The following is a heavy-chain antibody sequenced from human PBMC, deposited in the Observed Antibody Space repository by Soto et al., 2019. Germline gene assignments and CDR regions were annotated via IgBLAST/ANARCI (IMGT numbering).Heavy chain of an antibody. CDR1: GGTFSSYA. V-gene: IGHV1-69*01. D-gene: IGHD3-10*01. CDR2: IIPIFGTA. J-gene: IGHJ5*02. Sequence: QVQLVQSGAEVKKPGSSVKVSCKASGGTFSSYAISWVRQAPGQGLEWMGGIIPIFGTANYAQKFQGRVTITADEPTSTAYMELSSLRSEDTAVYYCASPPVDITMAARGFAPWGQGPLVTVSS. CDR3: ASPPVDITMAARGFAP.